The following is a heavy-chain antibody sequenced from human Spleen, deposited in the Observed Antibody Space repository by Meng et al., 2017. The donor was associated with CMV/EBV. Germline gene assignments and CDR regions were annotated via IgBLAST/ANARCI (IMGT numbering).Heavy chain of an antibody. D-gene: IGHD6-13*01. V-gene: IGHV1-18*01. CDR1: GYTFTSYG. CDR3: ARDQQLIPAEYFQH. Sequence: QVQLVQSGAGVKKPGASVKVSCKASGYTFTSYGMSWLRRAPGQGLEWMGWISAYNGNTIYAQKVQGRVTMTTDASTNTAYLELRSLRSDDTAVYYCARDQQLIPAEYFQHWGPGTLVTVSS. CDR2: ISAYNGNT. J-gene: IGHJ1*01.